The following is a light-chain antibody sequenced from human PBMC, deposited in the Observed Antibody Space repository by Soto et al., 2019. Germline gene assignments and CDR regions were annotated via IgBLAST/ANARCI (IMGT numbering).Light chain of an antibody. CDR2: TAA. CDR1: QRITTY. V-gene: IGKV1-39*01. CDR3: QQSYSTPYT. Sequence: GDRVPITCRASQRITTYLNWYQQKPGKAPKLLISTAATLQGGVPSRFSGSGSGTDFTLTITTLQPEDFATYFCQQSYSTPYTFGQGTKLEIK. J-gene: IGKJ2*01.